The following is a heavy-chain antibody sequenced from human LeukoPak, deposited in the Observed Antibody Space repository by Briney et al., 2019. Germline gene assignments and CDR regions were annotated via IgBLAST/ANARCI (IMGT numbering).Heavy chain of an antibody. J-gene: IGHJ4*02. CDR3: ARMNYVSTGWGAPFDN. Sequence: GGSLGLSCAASGFTFSIYSMNWVRQAPGRGLEWLSYIGSSGTTTYYADSVKGRFTISRDNAKNLLFLQMNSLRAEDTAVYYCARMNYVSTGWGAPFDNWGQGTLVTVSS. D-gene: IGHD1-7*01. CDR2: IGSSGTTT. CDR1: GFTFSIYS. V-gene: IGHV3-48*04.